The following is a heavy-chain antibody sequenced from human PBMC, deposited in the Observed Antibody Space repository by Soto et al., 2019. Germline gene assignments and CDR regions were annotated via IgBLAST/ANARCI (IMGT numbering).Heavy chain of an antibody. V-gene: IGHV1-46*01. CDR1: GYTFTSYY. Sequence: ASVKVSCKASGYTFTSYYMHWVRQAPGQGLEWMGIINPSGGSTSYAQKFQGRVTMIRDTSTSTVYMELSSLRSEDTAVYYCARVNRFFYYGMDVWGQGTTVTVSS. CDR2: INPSGGST. CDR3: ARVNRFFYYGMDV. J-gene: IGHJ6*02.